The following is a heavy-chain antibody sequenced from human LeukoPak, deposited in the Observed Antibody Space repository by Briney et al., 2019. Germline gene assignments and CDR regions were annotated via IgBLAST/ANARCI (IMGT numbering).Heavy chain of an antibody. CDR1: GYTFTSYW. Sequence: GESLKISCKGSGYTFTSYWIGWVRQMPGKDLEWMGIIYPGDSDTRYSPSFQGQVSISADKSINTAYLQWSTLKASDTAMYYCARGYYYDSSGYPDYWGQGTQVTVSS. D-gene: IGHD3-22*01. CDR2: IYPGDSDT. V-gene: IGHV5-51*01. J-gene: IGHJ4*02. CDR3: ARGYYYDSSGYPDY.